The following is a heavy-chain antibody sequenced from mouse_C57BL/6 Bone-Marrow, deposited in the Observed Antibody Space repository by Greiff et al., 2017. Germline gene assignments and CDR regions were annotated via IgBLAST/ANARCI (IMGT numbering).Heavy chain of an antibody. CDR2: IDPEIGDT. CDR3: ASFDGNYFDF. CDR1: GFNIKDDY. D-gene: IGHD2-3*01. J-gene: IGHJ2*01. V-gene: IGHV14-4*01. Sequence: EVQLQQSGAELVRPGASVKLSCTASGFNIKDDYIHWVKQGPEQGLEWIGWIDPEIGDTESAAKVPGKATITSDTSSNTAYLQLSSLTSEDTAVYYCASFDGNYFDFWGQGTPLTVAS.